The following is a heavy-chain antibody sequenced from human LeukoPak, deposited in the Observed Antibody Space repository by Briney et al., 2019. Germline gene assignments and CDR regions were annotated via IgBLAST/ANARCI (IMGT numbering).Heavy chain of an antibody. V-gene: IGHV4-34*01. J-gene: IGHJ4*02. D-gene: IGHD1-26*01. Sequence: GSLRLSCAASGFTFSSYAMSWIRQPPGKGLEWIGEINHSGSTNYNPSLKSRVTISVDTSKNQFSLKLSSVTAADTAVYYCARWEGGSYYDFDYWGQGTLVTVSS. CDR2: INHSGST. CDR1: GFTFSSYA. CDR3: ARWEGGSYYDFDY.